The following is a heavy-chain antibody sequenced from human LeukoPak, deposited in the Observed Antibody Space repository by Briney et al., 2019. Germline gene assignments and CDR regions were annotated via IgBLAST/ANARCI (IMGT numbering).Heavy chain of an antibody. V-gene: IGHV1-2*02. Sequence: GASVKVSCTASGYTFTGYYMHWVRQAPGQGLEWMGWINPNSGGTNYAQKFQGRVTMTRDTSISTAYMELSRLRSDDTAVYYCARAPHQYSTYPYNWFDPWGQGTLVTVSS. CDR3: ARAPHQYSTYPYNWFDP. J-gene: IGHJ5*02. CDR2: INPNSGGT. CDR1: GYTFTGYY. D-gene: IGHD4-11*01.